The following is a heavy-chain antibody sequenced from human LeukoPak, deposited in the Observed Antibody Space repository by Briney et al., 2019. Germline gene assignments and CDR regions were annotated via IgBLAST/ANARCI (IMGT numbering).Heavy chain of an antibody. CDR1: GYTFTSYD. CDR2: MNPNSGNT. V-gene: IGHV1-8*01. Sequence: ASVKVSCKASGYTFTSYDINWVRQATGQGLEWMGWMNPNSGNTGYAQKFQGRVTMTRNTSTSTAYMELSSLRSEDTAVYYCATPRYYYDSSGYSDAFDIWGQGTMVTVSS. CDR3: ATPRYYYDSSGYSDAFDI. D-gene: IGHD3-22*01. J-gene: IGHJ3*02.